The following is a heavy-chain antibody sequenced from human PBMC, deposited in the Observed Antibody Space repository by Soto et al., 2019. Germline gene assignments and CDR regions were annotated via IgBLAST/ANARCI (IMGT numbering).Heavy chain of an antibody. D-gene: IGHD6-13*01. CDR2: INPLPTSGST. CDR3: ARDLAAAAY. Sequence: ASVKVSCKASGYIFTNYYIHWVRQAPGQGLEWMAIINPLPTSGSTNYAQKFQGRVTVTRDTSTSTVYLELSSLRSDDTAVYYCARDLAAAAYWGPGTLVTVFS. V-gene: IGHV1-46*01. CDR1: GYIFTNYY. J-gene: IGHJ4*02.